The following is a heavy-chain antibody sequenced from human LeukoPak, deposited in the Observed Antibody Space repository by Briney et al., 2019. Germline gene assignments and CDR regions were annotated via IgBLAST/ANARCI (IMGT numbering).Heavy chain of an antibody. CDR3: ARGLTYYDFWSGYNWFDP. CDR2: IYHSGGS. J-gene: IGHJ5*02. D-gene: IGHD3-3*01. CDR1: GYSISNDYY. Sequence: PSETLSLTCVVSGYSISNDYYWGWIRQPPGKGLEWIGNIYHSGGSYYNPSPKSRVTILVDTSKNQFSLKLSSVTAADTAVYYCARGLTYYDFWSGYNWFDPWGQGTLVTVSS. V-gene: IGHV4-38-2*01.